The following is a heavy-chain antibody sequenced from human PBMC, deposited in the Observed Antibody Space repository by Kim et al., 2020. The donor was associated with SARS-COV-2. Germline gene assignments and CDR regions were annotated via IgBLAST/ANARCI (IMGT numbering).Heavy chain of an antibody. Sequence: SETLSLTCGVSGGSISSNNWWSWVRQPPGKGLEWIGDIYHSGTTNYNPSLKGRVTISGDKSKNQFFLNLKSMTAADTAVYYCARAVAGSVWDVWGQGTA. CDR3: ARAVAGSVWDV. V-gene: IGHV4-4*02. CDR2: IYHSGTT. J-gene: IGHJ6*02. CDR1: GGSISSNNW. D-gene: IGHD6-19*01.